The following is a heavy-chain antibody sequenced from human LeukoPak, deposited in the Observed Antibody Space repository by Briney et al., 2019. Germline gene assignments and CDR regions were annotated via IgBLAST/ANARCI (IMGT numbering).Heavy chain of an antibody. D-gene: IGHD6-13*01. J-gene: IGHJ4*02. CDR1: GGSISSSSYY. CDR2: IFHSGST. CDR3: ARAIAAAGTYYFDY. Sequence: SETLSLTCTVSGGSISSSSYYWGWIRQPPGKGLEWIGTIFHSGSTNYNPSLKSRVTISVDRSKNQFSLKLSSVTAADTAVYYCARAIAAAGTYYFDYWGQGTLVTVSS. V-gene: IGHV4-39*07.